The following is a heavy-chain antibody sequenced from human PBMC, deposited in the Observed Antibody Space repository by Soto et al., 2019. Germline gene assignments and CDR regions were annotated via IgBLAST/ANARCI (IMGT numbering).Heavy chain of an antibody. CDR2: IYPGDSDA. CDR3: ATTTTDYFAMDV. J-gene: IGHJ6*02. D-gene: IGHD1-1*01. Sequence: XESLTISGLGSGYSFSNYWIGWVRQMPGKGLEWMGIIYPGDSDARYSPSFQGQVTISADKSITTAYLQWSSLKASDTAMYYCATTTTDYFAMDVWGQGTSVTVSS. V-gene: IGHV5-51*01. CDR1: GYSFSNYW.